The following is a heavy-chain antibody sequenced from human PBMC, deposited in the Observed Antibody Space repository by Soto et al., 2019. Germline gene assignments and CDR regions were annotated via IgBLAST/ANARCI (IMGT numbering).Heavy chain of an antibody. CDR2: ISSNGGST. V-gene: IGHV3-64*01. D-gene: IGHD4-17*01. CDR1: GFTVSSYA. CDR3: ARDGLRQYAFDI. J-gene: IGHJ3*02. Sequence: GSLRLSCAASGFTVSSYAMHWVRQAPGKGLEYVSAISSNGGSTYYANSVKGRFTISRDNSKNTLYLQMGSLRAEDMAVYYCARDGLRQYAFDIWGQGTMVTVSS.